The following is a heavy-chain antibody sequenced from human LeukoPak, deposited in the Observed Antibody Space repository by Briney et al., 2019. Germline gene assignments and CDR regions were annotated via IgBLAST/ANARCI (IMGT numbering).Heavy chain of an antibody. V-gene: IGHV1-24*01. CDR3: ATMGPPLIAFDI. CDR2: FDPGDVET. J-gene: IGHJ3*02. Sequence: ASVKVSCTVSGYTLIELSMHWVRQAPEKGLEWMGGFDPGDVETVYAQTFRGRVTMTEDTSTDSVYMELSSLISEDTAVYYCATMGPPLIAFDIWGQKTMVTVSS. CDR1: GYTLIELS.